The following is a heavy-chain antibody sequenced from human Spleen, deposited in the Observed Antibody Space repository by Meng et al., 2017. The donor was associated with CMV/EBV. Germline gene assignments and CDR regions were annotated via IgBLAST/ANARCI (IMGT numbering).Heavy chain of an antibody. Sequence: SGFTFSNAWMNWVRQAQGKGLEWVGRIKSKTDGGTTDYAAPVKGRFTISRDDSKNTLYLQMNSLKTEDTAVYYCSGAYSSSSGLGYWGQGTLVTVSS. CDR3: SGAYSSSSGLGY. D-gene: IGHD6-6*01. CDR2: IKSKTDGGTT. J-gene: IGHJ4*02. CDR1: GFTFSNAW. V-gene: IGHV3-15*07.